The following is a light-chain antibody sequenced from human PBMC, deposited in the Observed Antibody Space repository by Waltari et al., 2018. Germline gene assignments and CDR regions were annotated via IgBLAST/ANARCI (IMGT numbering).Light chain of an antibody. V-gene: IGKV1-16*01. CDR1: QAIHSY. CDR3: QQYNDYPLS. J-gene: IGKJ4*01. Sequence: DIQMNQTPSSLTASVGERVTITCRASQAIHSYLAWFQQKPGKAPKSLIFATSTLRSGVPSRFSGSGSGTDFTLTISSLQPEDLATYYCQQYNDYPLSFGGGTRVEIK. CDR2: ATS.